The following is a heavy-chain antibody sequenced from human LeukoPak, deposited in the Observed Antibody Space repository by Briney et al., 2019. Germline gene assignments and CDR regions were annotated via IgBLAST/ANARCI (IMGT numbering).Heavy chain of an antibody. CDR1: GGSISSGSYY. V-gene: IGHV4-61*02. J-gene: IGHJ4*02. CDR3: ARDNSISGYSSSWYRSDYFDY. CDR2: IYTSGST. D-gene: IGHD6-13*01. Sequence: SETLSLTCTVSGGSISSGSYYWSWIRQPAGKGLEWIGRIYTSGSTNYNPSLKSRATISVDTSKNQFSLKLSSVTAADTAVYYCARDNSISGYSSSWYRSDYFDYWGQGTLVTVSS.